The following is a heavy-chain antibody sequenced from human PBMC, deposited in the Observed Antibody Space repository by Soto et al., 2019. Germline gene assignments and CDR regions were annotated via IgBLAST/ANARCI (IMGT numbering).Heavy chain of an antibody. CDR3: ARTSRSPRHFDY. Sequence: QVQLQESGPGLVKPSQTLSLRCTVSGGSVNSGDYYWSWIRQHPGQGLEWIGSIYYTGTTHYNPSLKSRSAITVDTSQSLFSLKLRSVTAADTAVYFCARTSRSPRHFDYWGQGTLVTVSS. V-gene: IGHV4-31*03. CDR2: IYYTGTT. CDR1: GGSVNSGDYY. J-gene: IGHJ4*02.